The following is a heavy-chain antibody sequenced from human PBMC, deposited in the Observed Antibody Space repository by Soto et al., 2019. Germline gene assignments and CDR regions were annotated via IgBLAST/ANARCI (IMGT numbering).Heavy chain of an antibody. D-gene: IGHD3-10*01. Sequence: EVQLVESGGGLVQPGGSLRLSCVVSGFTFNTYWMHWVRQVPGKGLVWLSHISSDGRSSSFADSVKGRFTISRDNAKNTLYLQMNSLRAEDTAVYFYVRDDPGIGMDVWGQGTTVTVSS. J-gene: IGHJ6*02. CDR2: ISSDGRSS. CDR1: GFTFNTYW. CDR3: VRDDPGIGMDV. V-gene: IGHV3-74*01.